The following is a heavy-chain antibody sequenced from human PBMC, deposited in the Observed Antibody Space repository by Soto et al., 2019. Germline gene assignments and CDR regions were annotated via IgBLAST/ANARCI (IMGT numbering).Heavy chain of an antibody. CDR2: ISYDGSNK. CDR3: ARDVGTGSSGWYEYFDY. J-gene: IGHJ4*02. V-gene: IGHV3-30-3*01. CDR1: GFTFSSYA. D-gene: IGHD6-19*01. Sequence: QVQLVESGGGVVQPGRSLRLSCAASGFTFSSYAMHWVRQAPGKGLEWVAVISYDGSNKYYADSVKGRFTISRDNSKNSLYLQMNRLRAEDTAVYYCARDVGTGSSGWYEYFDYWGQGTLVTVSS.